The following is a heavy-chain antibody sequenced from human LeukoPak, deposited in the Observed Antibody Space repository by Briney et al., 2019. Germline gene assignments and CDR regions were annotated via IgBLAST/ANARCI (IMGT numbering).Heavy chain of an antibody. CDR1: GGSMNFYY. Sequence: PSDTLSLTCTVSGGSMNFYYWSWIRPSPGKGLECIGYIYYSGSTYYNPSLKSRVTISVDTSKNQFSLNLDPVTAADTAVYYCARRAGIGQAYFDYWGQGTLVTVSS. CDR2: IYYSGST. J-gene: IGHJ4*02. V-gene: IGHV4-59*08. CDR3: ARRAGIGQAYFDY.